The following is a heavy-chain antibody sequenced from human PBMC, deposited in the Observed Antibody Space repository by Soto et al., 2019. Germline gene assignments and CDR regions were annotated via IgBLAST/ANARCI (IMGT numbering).Heavy chain of an antibody. CDR2: INAGNGNT. D-gene: IGHD2-2*01. J-gene: IGHJ6*02. Sequence: QVQLVQSGAEVKKPGASVKVSCKASGYTFTNYAMHWVLQAPGQRLKWMGWINAGNGNTKYSQKFQGRVTITRDTSASTAYMELSSLRSEDTAVYYCARDACSGTSCHTQEKYYAMDVWGQGTMVTVSS. CDR1: GYTFTNYA. V-gene: IGHV1-3*01. CDR3: ARDACSGTSCHTQEKYYAMDV.